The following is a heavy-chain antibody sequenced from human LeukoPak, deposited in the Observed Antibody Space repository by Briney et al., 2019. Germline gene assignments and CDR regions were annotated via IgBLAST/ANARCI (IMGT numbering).Heavy chain of an antibody. CDR1: GFTFSSYW. Sequence: GGSLRLSCAASGFTFSSYWMHGVRQAPGKGLVGVSRINTDGISTNYADSVKGRFTISRDNAKNTLYLQINSLRAEDTAVYYCARFSRGNPDYWGQGTLVTVSS. CDR3: ARFSRGNPDY. J-gene: IGHJ4*02. V-gene: IGHV3-74*01. CDR2: INTDGIST. D-gene: IGHD2/OR15-2a*01.